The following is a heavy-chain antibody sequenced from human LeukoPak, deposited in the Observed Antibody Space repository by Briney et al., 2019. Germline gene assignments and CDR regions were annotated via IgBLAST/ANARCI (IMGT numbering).Heavy chain of an antibody. CDR1: GGSISRGGYY. J-gene: IGHJ6*02. Sequence: SETLSLTCTVSGGSISRGGYYWSWIRHHPGKSLAWIGYIYYSGSTYYNPSLKSRVTISVDTSKNQFSLKLSSVTAADTAVYYCARVTVAAAPYGMDVWGQGTTVTVSS. CDR3: ARVTVAAAPYGMDV. V-gene: IGHV4-31*03. D-gene: IGHD6-13*01. CDR2: IYYSGST.